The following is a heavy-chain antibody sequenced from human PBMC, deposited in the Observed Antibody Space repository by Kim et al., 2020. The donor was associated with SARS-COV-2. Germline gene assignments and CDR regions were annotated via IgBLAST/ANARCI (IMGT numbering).Heavy chain of an antibody. D-gene: IGHD3-10*01. CDR1: GFTFSSYD. CDR2: IGTAGDT. CDR3: ARGDYIGVTMVRGVITPTRYYYYMDV. Sequence: GSLRLSCAASGFTFSSYDMHWVRQATGKGLEWVSAIGTAGDTYYPGSVKGRFTISRENAKNSLYLQMNSLRAGDTAVYYCARGDYIGVTMVRGVITPTRYYYYMDVWGKGTTVTVSS. J-gene: IGHJ6*03. V-gene: IGHV3-13*01.